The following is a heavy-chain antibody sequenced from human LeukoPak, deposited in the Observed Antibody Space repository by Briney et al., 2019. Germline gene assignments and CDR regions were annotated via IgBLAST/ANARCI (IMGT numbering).Heavy chain of an antibody. Sequence: GGSLRLSCAASGFTFSSYGMHWVRQAPGKGLEWVAVISYDGSNKYYADSVKGRFTISRDNSKNTLYLQMNSLRAEDTAVYYCAKDSGYSGYDTFDYWGQGTLVTVSS. D-gene: IGHD5-12*01. V-gene: IGHV3-30*18. CDR1: GFTFSSYG. J-gene: IGHJ4*02. CDR3: AKDSGYSGYDTFDY. CDR2: ISYDGSNK.